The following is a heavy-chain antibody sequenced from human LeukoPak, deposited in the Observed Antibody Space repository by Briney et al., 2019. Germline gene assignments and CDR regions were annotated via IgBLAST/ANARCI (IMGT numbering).Heavy chain of an antibody. D-gene: IGHD1-7*01. J-gene: IGHJ4*02. V-gene: IGHV3-48*03. CDR3: ARAHNWKYGSFDF. CDR1: GFTFSSYE. Sequence: GGSLRLSCAASGFTFSSYEMNWVRQAAGKGVEGVSYISSSGSTIYYADSVKGRFTISRDNAKNSLYLQMNSLRAEDTAVYYCARAHNWKYGSFDFWGQGTLVTVSS. CDR2: ISSSGSTI.